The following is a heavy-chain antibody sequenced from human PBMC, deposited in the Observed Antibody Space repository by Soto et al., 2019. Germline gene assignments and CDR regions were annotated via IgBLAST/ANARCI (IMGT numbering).Heavy chain of an antibody. Sequence: EVQLVESGGGLVQPGRSLRLSCAASVFIFDDYAMHWVRQAPSKGLEWVSGISWNSGSIGYADSVKGRFTISRDNAKNSLYLQMNSLRAEDTALYYFAKDMYPHLPILSLGFDYWGQGTLVTVSS. V-gene: IGHV3-9*01. CDR1: VFIFDDYA. J-gene: IGHJ4*02. CDR2: ISWNSGSI. D-gene: IGHD3-16*01. CDR3: AKDMYPHLPILSLGFDY.